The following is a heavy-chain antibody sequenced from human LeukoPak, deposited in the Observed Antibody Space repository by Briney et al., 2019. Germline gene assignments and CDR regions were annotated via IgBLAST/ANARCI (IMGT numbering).Heavy chain of an antibody. CDR2: IYYSGST. Sequence: PSETLSLTCTVSGGSISSSRYYWGCIRQPPGKGLEWIGSIYYSGSTYYNPSLTSRVTISVDTSKNQFSLKLSSVTAADTAVYYCARRVRGDYDPDYWGQGTLVTVSS. J-gene: IGHJ4*02. CDR3: ARRVRGDYDPDY. CDR1: GGSISSSRYY. D-gene: IGHD4-17*01. V-gene: IGHV4-39*01.